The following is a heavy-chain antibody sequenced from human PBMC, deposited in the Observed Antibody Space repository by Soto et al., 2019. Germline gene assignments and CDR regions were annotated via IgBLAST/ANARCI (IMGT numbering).Heavy chain of an antibody. V-gene: IGHV4-39*01. CDR2: IYYSWST. Sequence: QLQLQESGPGLVKPSETLSLTCTVSGGSISSSSYYWGWIRQPPGKGLEWIGTIYYSWSTYYNPSLKSRVTISVDTSKNQFSLKLSSVTAADTAVYYCARQGSGSYNAFDIWGQGTVVTVSS. D-gene: IGHD1-26*01. CDR1: GGSISSSSYY. CDR3: ARQGSGSYNAFDI. J-gene: IGHJ3*02.